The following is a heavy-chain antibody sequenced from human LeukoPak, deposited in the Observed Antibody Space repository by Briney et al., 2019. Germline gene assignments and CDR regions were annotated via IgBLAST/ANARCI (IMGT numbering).Heavy chain of an antibody. D-gene: IGHD3-10*01. CDR1: GFTFSSYA. V-gene: IGHV3-23*01. CDR3: AREIRGVMAYFDY. Sequence: GGSLRLSCAASGFTFSSYAMSWVRQAPGKGLEWVSAISGSGGSTYYADSVKGRFTISRDNAKNSLYLQMNSLRAEDTAVYYCAREIRGVMAYFDYWGQGTLVTVSS. CDR2: ISGSGGST. J-gene: IGHJ4*02.